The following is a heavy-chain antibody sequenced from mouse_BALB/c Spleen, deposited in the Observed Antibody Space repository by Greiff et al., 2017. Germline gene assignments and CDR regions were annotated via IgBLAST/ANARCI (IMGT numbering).Heavy chain of an antibody. J-gene: IGHJ4*01. CDR2: IDPANGNT. CDR1: GFNIKDTY. V-gene: IGHV14-3*02. CDR3: ARFRYYAMDY. Sequence: EVQLQQSGAELVKPGASVKLSCSASGFNIKDTYMHWVKQRPEQGLEWIGRIDPANGNTKYDPKFQGKATITADTSSNTAYLQLSSLTSEDTAVYYCARFRYYAMDYWGQGTSVTVSS.